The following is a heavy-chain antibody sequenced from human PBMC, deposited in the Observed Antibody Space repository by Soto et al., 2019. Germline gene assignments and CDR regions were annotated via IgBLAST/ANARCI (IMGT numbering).Heavy chain of an antibody. J-gene: IGHJ5*02. CDR3: ASLRIAAAGTGSNWFDP. Sequence: SETLSLTCTVSGGSISSSSYYWGWIRQPPGKGLEWIGSIYYSGSTYYNPSLKSPVTISVDTSKNQFSLKLSPVTAADTAVYYCASLRIAAAGTGSNWFDPWGQGTLVTVSS. V-gene: IGHV4-39*01. D-gene: IGHD6-13*01. CDR2: IYYSGST. CDR1: GGSISSSSYY.